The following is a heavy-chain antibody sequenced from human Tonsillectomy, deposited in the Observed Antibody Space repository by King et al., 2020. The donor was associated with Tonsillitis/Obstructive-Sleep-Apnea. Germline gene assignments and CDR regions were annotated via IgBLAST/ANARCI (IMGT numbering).Heavy chain of an antibody. CDR1: GGTFSSYA. V-gene: IGHV1-69*09. Sequence: VQLVQSGAEVKKPGSSVKVSCKASGGTFSSYAISWVRQAPGQGLEWMGWIIPILGIANYAQKFQGRVTITADKSTSTAYMELSSLRSEDTAVYYCARIRYGGNSFGYYYMDVWGKGTTVTVSS. D-gene: IGHD4-23*01. CDR2: IIPILGIA. J-gene: IGHJ6*03. CDR3: ARIRYGGNSFGYYYMDV.